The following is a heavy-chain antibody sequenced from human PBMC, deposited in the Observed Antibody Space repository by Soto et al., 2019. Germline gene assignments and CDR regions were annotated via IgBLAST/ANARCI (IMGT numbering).Heavy chain of an antibody. V-gene: IGHV1-69*13. CDR3: AGDVAAAGNWFDP. J-gene: IGHJ5*02. CDR2: IIPIFGTA. D-gene: IGHD6-13*01. Sequence: SVKVSCKASGGTFSSYAISWVRQAPGQGLEWMGGIIPIFGTANYAQKFQGRVTITADESTSTAYMELSGLRSEDTAVYYCAGDVAAAGNWFDPWGQGTLVTVSS. CDR1: GGTFSSYA.